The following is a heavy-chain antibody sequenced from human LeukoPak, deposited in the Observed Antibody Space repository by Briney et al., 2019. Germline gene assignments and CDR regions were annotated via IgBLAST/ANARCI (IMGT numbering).Heavy chain of an antibody. CDR3: ARGSPSAWDYGDLAFDY. CDR2: VNPNSGGT. Sequence: GASVKVSCKASGYTFTGHYMQWVRQAPGQGLEWMGWVNPNSGGTNYAQKFQGRVTMTRGTSISTAYMELSRLRSDDTAVYYCARGSPSAWDYGDLAFDYWGQGTLLTVSS. J-gene: IGHJ4*02. D-gene: IGHD4-17*01. CDR1: GYTFTGHY. V-gene: IGHV1-2*02.